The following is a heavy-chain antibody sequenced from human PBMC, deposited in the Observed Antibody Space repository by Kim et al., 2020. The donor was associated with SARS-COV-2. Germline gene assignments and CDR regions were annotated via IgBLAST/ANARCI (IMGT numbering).Heavy chain of an antibody. CDR1: GFTFSSYA. CDR2: ISGSGGST. Sequence: GGSLRLSCAASGFTFSSYAMSWVRQAPGKGLEWVSAISGSGGSTYYADSVKGRFTISRDNSKNTLYLQMNSLRAEDTAVYYCAKEGWGDSSSRYYYYGMDVWGQGTTVTVSS. CDR3: AKEGWGDSSSRYYYYGMDV. D-gene: IGHD6-6*01. J-gene: IGHJ6*02. V-gene: IGHV3-23*01.